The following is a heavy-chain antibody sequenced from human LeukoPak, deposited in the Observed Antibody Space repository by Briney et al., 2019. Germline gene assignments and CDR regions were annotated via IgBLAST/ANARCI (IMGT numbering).Heavy chain of an antibody. Sequence: ASVKVSCKASGYSFTSYHMHWVRQAPGQGLEWMGIINPSGGSTSYAQKFQGRVTMTRDTSASTVYMELSSLRSEDTAVYYCATRGGYSSGWAYWGQGTLVTVSS. J-gene: IGHJ4*02. CDR1: GYSFTSYH. V-gene: IGHV1-46*01. D-gene: IGHD6-19*01. CDR2: INPSGGST. CDR3: ATRGGYSSGWAY.